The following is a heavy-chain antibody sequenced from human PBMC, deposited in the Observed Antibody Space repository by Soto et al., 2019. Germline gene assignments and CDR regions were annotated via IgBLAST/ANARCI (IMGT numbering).Heavy chain of an antibody. Sequence: PSETLSLTCSVSGGSITSGAYYWTWIRQNPEKGLEWIGYIYYTGPTYYNPSLKSRVTISVDTSKNQFSLMLNSVTAADAAVYFCARDSSGALGYVDSWGQGSPVTVSS. CDR3: ARDSSGALGYVDS. D-gene: IGHD2-15*01. J-gene: IGHJ4*02. V-gene: IGHV4-31*03. CDR2: IYYTGPT. CDR1: GGSITSGAYY.